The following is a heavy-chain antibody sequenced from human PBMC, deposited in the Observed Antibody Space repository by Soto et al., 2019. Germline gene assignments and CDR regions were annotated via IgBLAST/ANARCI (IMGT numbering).Heavy chain of an antibody. CDR2: IYYSGST. V-gene: IGHV4-59*01. J-gene: IGHJ4*02. CDR1: GGSIGSYY. D-gene: IGHD2-21*02. Sequence: PSETLSLTCAVSGGSIGSYYWSWIRQPPGKGLEWIGYIYYSGSTNYNPSLKSRVTISVDTSKNQFSLKLSSVTAADTAVYYCARMTFDDYFDYWGQGTLVTVS. CDR3: ARMTFDDYFDY.